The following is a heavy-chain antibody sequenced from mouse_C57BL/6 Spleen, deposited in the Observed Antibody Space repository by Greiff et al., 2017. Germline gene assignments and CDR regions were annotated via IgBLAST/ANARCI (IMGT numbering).Heavy chain of an antibody. CDR2: INPNNGGT. D-gene: IGHD1-1*01. V-gene: IGHV1-22*01. Sequence: EVQLVESGPELVKPGASVKMSCKASGYTFTDYNMHWVKQSHGKSLEWIGYINPNNGGTSYNQKFKGKATLTVNKSSSTAYMELRSLTSEDSAVYYCARRRTTVVDFDVWGTGTTVTVSS. CDR3: ARRRTTVVDFDV. J-gene: IGHJ1*03. CDR1: GYTFTDYN.